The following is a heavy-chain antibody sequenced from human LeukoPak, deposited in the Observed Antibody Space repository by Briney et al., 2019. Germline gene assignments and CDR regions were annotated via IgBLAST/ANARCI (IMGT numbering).Heavy chain of an antibody. D-gene: IGHD6-19*01. Sequence: ASVKVSCKASGYTFTSYYMHWARQAPGQGLEWMGWINPNSGGTNYAQKFQGRVTMTRDTSISTAYMELSRLRSDDTAVYYCARASAVAGSKDWYFDLWGRGTLVTVSS. CDR1: GYTFTSYY. V-gene: IGHV1-2*02. J-gene: IGHJ2*01. CDR3: ARASAVAGSKDWYFDL. CDR2: INPNSGGT.